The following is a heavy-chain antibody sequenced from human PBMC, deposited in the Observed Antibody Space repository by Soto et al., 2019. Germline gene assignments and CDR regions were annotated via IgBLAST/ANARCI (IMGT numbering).Heavy chain of an antibody. Sequence: QITLKESGPTLVKPTQTLTLTCTFSGFSLTTNAVAVGWIRQPPGKALEWLAIIYGSDDKFYSPSLKSRLTITKDTSTNQVVLTMTNMDPVDTATYYCARRYDPYYFHYWGQGTLVTDSS. J-gene: IGHJ4*02. CDR1: GFSLTTNAVA. CDR3: ARRYDPYYFHY. V-gene: IGHV2-5*01. CDR2: IYGSDDK. D-gene: IGHD1-1*01.